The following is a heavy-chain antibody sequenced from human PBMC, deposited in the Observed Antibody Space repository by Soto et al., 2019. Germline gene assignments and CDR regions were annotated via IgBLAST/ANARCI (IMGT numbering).Heavy chain of an antibody. J-gene: IGHJ4*02. Sequence: PSETLSLTCTVSGASMFDNNWAWIRQPPGKGLEWIGYVYYTGSTSYNPSLRSRVNISVDTSKNQFSLKLASVTAADTVEYFCAREVPSTVTSYFDSWGQGTLVTVYS. CDR3: AREVPSTVTSYFDS. D-gene: IGHD4-17*01. CDR2: VYYTGST. V-gene: IGHV4-59*01. CDR1: GASMFDNN.